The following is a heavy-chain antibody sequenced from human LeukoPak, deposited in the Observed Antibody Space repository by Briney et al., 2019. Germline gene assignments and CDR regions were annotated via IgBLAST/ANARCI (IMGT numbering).Heavy chain of an antibody. CDR3: AREGYCGGDCHIDY. Sequence: ASVKVSCKASGYTFTSYYMHWXRXAXGQGXEWMGWINPNSGGTNYAXKFQGRVTMTRDTSISTAYMELSRLRSDDTAVYYCAREGYCGGDCHIDYWGQGTLVTVSS. D-gene: IGHD2-21*02. CDR1: GYTFTSYY. CDR2: INPNSGGT. V-gene: IGHV1-2*02. J-gene: IGHJ4*02.